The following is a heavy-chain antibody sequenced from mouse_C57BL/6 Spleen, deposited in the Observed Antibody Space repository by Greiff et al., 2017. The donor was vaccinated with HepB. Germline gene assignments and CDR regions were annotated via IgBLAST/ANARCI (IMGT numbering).Heavy chain of an antibody. Sequence: VKVVESGPGLVAPSQSLSITCTVSGFSLTSYGVHWVRQPLGKGLEWLVVIWSDGSTTYNSALKSRLSISKDNSKSQVFLKMNSLQTDDTAMYYCARQNYGSFYAMDYWGQGTSVTVSS. CDR3: ARQNYGSFYAMDY. CDR2: IWSDGST. J-gene: IGHJ4*01. D-gene: IGHD1-1*01. V-gene: IGHV2-6-1*01. CDR1: GFSLTSYG.